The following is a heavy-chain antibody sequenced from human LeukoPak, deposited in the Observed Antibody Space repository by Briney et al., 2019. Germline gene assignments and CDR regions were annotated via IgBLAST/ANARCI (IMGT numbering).Heavy chain of an antibody. V-gene: IGHV1-46*01. Sequence: GASVKVSCKASGYTFTSYYMHWVRQAPGQGLAWMGIINPSGCSTSYAQKFQGRVTMTRDTSTSTVYMELSSLRSEDTAVYYCARGSQAYYDFWSGYYPYYFDYWGQGTLVTVSS. CDR2: INPSGCST. CDR3: ARGSQAYYDFWSGYYPYYFDY. J-gene: IGHJ4*02. CDR1: GYTFTSYY. D-gene: IGHD3-3*01.